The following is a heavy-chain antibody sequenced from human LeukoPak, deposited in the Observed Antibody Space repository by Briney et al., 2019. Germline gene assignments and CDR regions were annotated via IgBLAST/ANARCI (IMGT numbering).Heavy chain of an antibody. CDR1: GYTFTSYA. J-gene: IGHJ4*02. CDR3: ASAPPYSSSHRGFDY. V-gene: IGHV1-3*01. Sequence: ASVKVSCKASGYTFTSYAMHWVRQAPGQRLEWMGWINAGNGNTKYSQKFQGRVTITRDTSASTAYMELSSLRSEDTAVYYCASAPPYSSSHRGFDYWGQGTLVTVSS. D-gene: IGHD6-6*01. CDR2: INAGNGNT.